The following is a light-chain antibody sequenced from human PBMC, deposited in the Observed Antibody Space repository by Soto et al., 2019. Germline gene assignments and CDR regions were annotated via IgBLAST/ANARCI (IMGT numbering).Light chain of an antibody. J-gene: IGKJ4*01. CDR2: WAS. Sequence: DIVMTQSPDSLAVSLGERATINCKSSQSVLYSSNNKNYLAWYQQKPGQPPKLLIYWASTRESGVPDRVSGSGSGTDFTRTISSLQAEDVAVYYCQQYYSTPPTFGGGTKVEIK. CDR1: QSVLYSSNNKNY. CDR3: QQYYSTPPT. V-gene: IGKV4-1*01.